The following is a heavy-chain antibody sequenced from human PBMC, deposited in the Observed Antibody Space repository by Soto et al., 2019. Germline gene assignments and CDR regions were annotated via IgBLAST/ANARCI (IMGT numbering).Heavy chain of an antibody. CDR2: ISYDGSNK. CDR1: GFTFSSYA. J-gene: IGHJ4*02. CDR3: ARDNPGDQFNFDY. Sequence: GGSLRLSCAASGFTFSSYALHWVRQAPGKGLEWVAVISYDGSNKYYADSVKGRFTISRDNSKNTLYLQMNSLRAEDTAVYYCARDNPGDQFNFDYWGQGTLVTVSS. D-gene: IGHD4-17*01. V-gene: IGHV3-30-3*01.